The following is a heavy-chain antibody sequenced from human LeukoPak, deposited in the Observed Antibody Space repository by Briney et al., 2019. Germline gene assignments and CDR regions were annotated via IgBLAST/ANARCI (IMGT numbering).Heavy chain of an antibody. CDR1: GYTFTGYY. J-gene: IGHJ4*02. V-gene: IGHV1-2*02. D-gene: IGHD5-18*01. Sequence: APVKVSCKASGYTFTGYYMHWVRQAPGQGLEWMGWINTNSGATNYAQKFQGRVTMTRDTSISTAYMELSRLTSDDTAVYYCARGPLTANDFWGQGTLVTVSS. CDR3: ARGPLTANDF. CDR2: INTNSGAT.